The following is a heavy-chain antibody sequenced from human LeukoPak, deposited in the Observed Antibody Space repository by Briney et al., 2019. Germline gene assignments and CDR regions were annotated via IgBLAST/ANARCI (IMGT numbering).Heavy chain of an antibody. Sequence: QPGGSLRLSCAASAFTVSSNYMSWVRKAPGKGLEWVSVIYSAGSTCYADSVKGRFTISRDNSKNTLYLQMNSLRDEDTAVYYCARSSNYYDSGSYYNPPLDYWGLGTLVTVSS. CDR2: IYSAGST. V-gene: IGHV3-66*01. CDR1: AFTVSSNY. D-gene: IGHD3-10*01. CDR3: ARSSNYYDSGSYYNPPLDY. J-gene: IGHJ4*02.